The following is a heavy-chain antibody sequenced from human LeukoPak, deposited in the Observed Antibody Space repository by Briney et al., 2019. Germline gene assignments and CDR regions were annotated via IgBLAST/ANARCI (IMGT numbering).Heavy chain of an antibody. Sequence: ASVTVSCKVSGYTLTELSMHWVRQAPGKGLEWMGGFDPEDGETIYAQKFQGRVTMTEDTSTDTAYMELSGLRSEDTAVYYCATRGRYDSSGYFNPWGQGTLVTVSS. V-gene: IGHV1-24*01. J-gene: IGHJ5*02. CDR3: ATRGRYDSSGYFNP. CDR1: GYTLTELS. CDR2: FDPEDGET. D-gene: IGHD3-22*01.